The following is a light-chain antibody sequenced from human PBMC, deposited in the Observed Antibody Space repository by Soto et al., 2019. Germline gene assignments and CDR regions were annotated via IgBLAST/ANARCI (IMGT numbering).Light chain of an antibody. CDR3: QQYYSYRLT. V-gene: IGKV1-8*01. CDR1: QVSSRY. J-gene: IGKJ4*01. Sequence: ALRVTQSPSSLAASTGDTVTITCRANQVSSRYLAWYQQQPGKAPKLLIYAASTLQSGVPSRFSGSGSGTDLTLTISCLQSEDFATYYCQQYYSYRLTFGGGTKVEIK. CDR2: AAS.